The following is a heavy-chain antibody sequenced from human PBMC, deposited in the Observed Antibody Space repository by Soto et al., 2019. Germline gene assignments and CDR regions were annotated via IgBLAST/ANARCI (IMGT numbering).Heavy chain of an antibody. D-gene: IGHD2-2*01. CDR3: ASDMSTT. CDR1: GYTFSSYG. J-gene: IGHJ5*02. V-gene: IGHV1-18*01. CDR2: ISAYSGHT. Sequence: ASVKVSCKASGYTFSSYGISWVRQAPGQGLEWMGWISAYSGHTNSAQKFQGRVTMTRDTSINTAYMELTNLRSEDTAIYYCASDMSTTWGQGTLVTVSS.